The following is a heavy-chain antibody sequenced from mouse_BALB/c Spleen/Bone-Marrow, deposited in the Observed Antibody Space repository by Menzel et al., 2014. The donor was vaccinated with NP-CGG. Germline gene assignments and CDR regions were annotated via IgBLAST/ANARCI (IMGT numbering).Heavy chain of an antibody. CDR1: GFNIKDTY. CDR2: IDPANGNT. CDR3: ARLDLFAY. Sequence: EVKLMESGAELVKPGASVKLSCTASGFNIKDTYMHWVKQRPEQGLEWIGRIDPANGNTKYDPKFQGKATITADRSSNTAYLQLSSLTSEDTAVYYCARLDLFAYWSQGTLVTVSA. J-gene: IGHJ3*01. V-gene: IGHV14-3*02.